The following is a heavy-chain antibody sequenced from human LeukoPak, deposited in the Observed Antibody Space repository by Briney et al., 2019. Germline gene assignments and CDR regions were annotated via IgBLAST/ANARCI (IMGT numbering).Heavy chain of an antibody. CDR2: IYYGGST. J-gene: IGHJ4*02. V-gene: IGHV4-39*01. D-gene: IGHD3-10*01. CDR3: ARPGTSGSYYNFYFDY. Sequence: PSETLSLTCTVSGGSISSSSYYWGWIRQPPGKGLEWIGSIYYGGSTYYNPSLKSRVTLSVDTSKNQFSLKLSSVTAADTAVYYCARPGTSGSYYNFYFDYWGQGTLVTVSS. CDR1: GGSISSSSYY.